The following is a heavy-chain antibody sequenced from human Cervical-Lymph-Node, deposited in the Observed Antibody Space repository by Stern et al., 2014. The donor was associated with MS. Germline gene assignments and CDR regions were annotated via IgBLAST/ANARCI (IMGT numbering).Heavy chain of an antibody. CDR1: GGSISSYY. CDR3: ARDNGISSWELDAFDI. Sequence: QVQLQESGPGLVKPSETLSLTCTVSGGSISSYYWSWIRQPPGKGLEWIGYIYYSGSTNYNPALKSRVTISVDTSKNEFSLKLSSVTAADTAVYYCARDNGISSWELDAFDIWGQGTMVTVSS. V-gene: IGHV4-59*01. J-gene: IGHJ3*02. D-gene: IGHD6-13*01. CDR2: IYYSGST.